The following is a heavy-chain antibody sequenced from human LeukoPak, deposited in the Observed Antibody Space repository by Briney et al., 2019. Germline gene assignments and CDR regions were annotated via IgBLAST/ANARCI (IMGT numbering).Heavy chain of an antibody. CDR3: ARDPGGWYCSSTSCYYY. CDR1: GFTFSSYS. V-gene: IGHV3-48*01. Sequence: GGSLRLSCAASGFTFSSYSMNWVRQAPGKGLEWVSYISSSSSTIYYADSVKGRFTISRDNAKNSLYLQMNSLRAEDTAVYYRARDPGGWYCSSTSCYYYWGQGTLVTVSS. D-gene: IGHD2-2*01. J-gene: IGHJ4*02. CDR2: ISSSSSTI.